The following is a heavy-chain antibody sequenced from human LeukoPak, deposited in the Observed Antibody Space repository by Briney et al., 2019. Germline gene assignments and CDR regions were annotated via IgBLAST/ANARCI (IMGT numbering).Heavy chain of an antibody. V-gene: IGHV4-38-2*02. Sequence: PSETLSLTCTVSGYSISSGYYWGWIRQPPGKGLEWIGSIYHSGSTYYNPSLKSRVTISVDTSKNQFSLKLSSVTAADTAVYYCARVNRVGARITAYYFDYWGQGTLVTVSS. CDR3: ARVNRVGARITAYYFDY. CDR1: GYSISSGYY. J-gene: IGHJ4*02. CDR2: IYHSGST. D-gene: IGHD1-26*01.